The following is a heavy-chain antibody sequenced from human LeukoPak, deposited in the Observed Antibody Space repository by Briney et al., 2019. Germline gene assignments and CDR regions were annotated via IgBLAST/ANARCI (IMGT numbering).Heavy chain of an antibody. D-gene: IGHD2-2*01. CDR3: ARDYCSSTSCFPDY. V-gene: IGHV3-74*01. CDR1: GFTFSTYS. CDR2: INSDGSST. J-gene: IGHJ4*02. Sequence: PGGSLRLSCAASGFTFSTYSMNWVRQAPGKGLVWVSRINSDGSSTSYADSVKGRFTISRDNAKNTLYLQMNSLRAEDTAVYYCARDYCSSTSCFPDYWGQGTLVTVSS.